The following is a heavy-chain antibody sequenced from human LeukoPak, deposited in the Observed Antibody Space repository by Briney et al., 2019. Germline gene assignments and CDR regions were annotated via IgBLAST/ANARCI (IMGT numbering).Heavy chain of an antibody. D-gene: IGHD2-21*02. CDR3: ASSRVGLVTGGY. J-gene: IGHJ4*02. V-gene: IGHV1-69*05. Sequence: SVKVSCKASGGTFSSYAISWVRQAPGQGLEWMGGIIPIFGTANYAQKFQGRVTITTDESTSTAYMELSSLRSEDTAVYYCASSRVGLVTGGYWGQGTLVTVSS. CDR1: GGTFSSYA. CDR2: IIPIFGTA.